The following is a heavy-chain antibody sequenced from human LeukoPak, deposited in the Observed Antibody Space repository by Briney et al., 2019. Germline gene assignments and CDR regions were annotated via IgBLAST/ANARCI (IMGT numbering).Heavy chain of an antibody. CDR2: IIPIFGTA. Sequence: SVKVSCKASGGTFSSYAISWARQAPGQGLEWMGGIIPIFGTANYAQKFQGRVTITTDESTSTAYMELSSLRSEDTAVYYCARGGGGATTYFDYWGQGTLATVSS. CDR1: GGTFSSYA. D-gene: IGHD1-26*01. V-gene: IGHV1-69*05. CDR3: ARGGGGATTYFDY. J-gene: IGHJ4*02.